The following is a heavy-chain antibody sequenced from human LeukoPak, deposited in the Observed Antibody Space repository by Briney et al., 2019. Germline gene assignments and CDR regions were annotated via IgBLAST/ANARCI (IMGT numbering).Heavy chain of an antibody. Sequence: GGSLRLSCAASGFTLSSYAMSWVRQAPGKGLEWVSAISVSGNTYHADSVKGRFTISRDNSKNTLYLQMNSLRAEDTAVYYCAKEHYYDSSGYWDGLYYFDYWGQGTLVTVSS. CDR2: ISVSGNT. J-gene: IGHJ4*02. CDR3: AKEHYYDSSGYWDGLYYFDY. V-gene: IGHV3-23*01. D-gene: IGHD3-22*01. CDR1: GFTLSSYA.